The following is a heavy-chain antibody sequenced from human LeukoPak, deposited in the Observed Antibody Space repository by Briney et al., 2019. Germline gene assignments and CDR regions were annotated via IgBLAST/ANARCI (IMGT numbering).Heavy chain of an antibody. CDR2: IYYSGST. V-gene: IGHV4-39*07. CDR3: ARVKVLYYYDSSGYFDY. Sequence: SETLSLTCTVSGGSISSSSYYWGWIRQPPGKGLEWIGSIYYSGSTYYNPSLKSRVTISVVTSKNQFSLKLSSVAAADTAVYYCARVKVLYYYDSSGYFDYWGQGTLVTVSS. CDR1: GGSISSSSYY. J-gene: IGHJ4*02. D-gene: IGHD3-22*01.